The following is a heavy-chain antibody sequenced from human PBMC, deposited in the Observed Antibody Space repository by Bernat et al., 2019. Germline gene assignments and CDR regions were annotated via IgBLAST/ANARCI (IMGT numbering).Heavy chain of an antibody. J-gene: IGHJ3*02. CDR2: ISYDGSNK. D-gene: IGHD1/OR15-1a*01. CDR1: GFHFSSYA. Sequence: QVQLVESGGGVVQPGMSRSLSCAASGFHFSSYAMHWVRQAPGKGLVWVAVISYDGSNKYYAKSMKCRVTSTGDNSKNTLYLKINRQRAEDRAVDDCASDRCSVGGNNDAFDIWGQGTLVTVSS. V-gene: IGHV3-30-3*01. CDR3: ASDRCSVGGNNDAFDI.